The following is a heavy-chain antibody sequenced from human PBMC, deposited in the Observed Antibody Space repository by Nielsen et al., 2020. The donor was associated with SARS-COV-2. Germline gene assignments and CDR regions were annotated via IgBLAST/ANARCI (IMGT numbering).Heavy chain of an antibody. V-gene: IGHV3-21*01. CDR3: ARDFGVDPKDGFDY. Sequence: GESLKISCAASGFTFSTYSMNWVRQAPGKGLEWVSSINGGSSYIYYADSVKGRFTISRDNARNSVYLQMNGLRAEDTAVYYCARDFGVDPKDGFDYWGQGTLVTVSS. D-gene: IGHD3-3*01. CDR2: INGGSSYI. J-gene: IGHJ4*02. CDR1: GFTFSTYS.